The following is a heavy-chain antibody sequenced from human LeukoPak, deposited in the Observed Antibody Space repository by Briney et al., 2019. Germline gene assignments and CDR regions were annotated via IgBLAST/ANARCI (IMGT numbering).Heavy chain of an antibody. Sequence: PSETLSLTCAVYGGSFSGYYWSWVRQPPGKGLERIGEINHSGSTNYNPSLKSRVTISVDTSKNQFSLKLSSVTAADTAVYYCAREARYYDSSGYNWYFDLWGRGTLVTVSS. CDR1: GGSFSGYY. CDR3: AREARYYDSSGYNWYFDL. CDR2: INHSGST. D-gene: IGHD3-22*01. J-gene: IGHJ2*01. V-gene: IGHV4-34*01.